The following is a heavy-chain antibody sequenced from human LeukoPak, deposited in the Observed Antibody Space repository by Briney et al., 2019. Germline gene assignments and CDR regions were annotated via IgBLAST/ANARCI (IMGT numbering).Heavy chain of an antibody. V-gene: IGHV1-69*13. Sequence: SVKVSCKASGGTFRTDAIAWIRQAPGEGLEWMGGIIPFIGAPNFAQRFHGRVTITADETTSTVYMELSSLRSDDTAVYYCAREVITETTLGWFDPWGQGTLITVSS. CDR1: GGTFRTDA. D-gene: IGHD1-7*01. J-gene: IGHJ5*02. CDR2: IIPFIGAP. CDR3: AREVITETTLGWFDP.